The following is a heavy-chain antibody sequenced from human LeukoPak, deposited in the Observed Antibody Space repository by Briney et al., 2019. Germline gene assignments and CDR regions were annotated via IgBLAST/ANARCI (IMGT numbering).Heavy chain of an antibody. CDR2: ISASNGNT. J-gene: IGHJ4*02. CDR3: ARDHRYSSSFDY. V-gene: IGHV1-18*01. D-gene: IGHD6-13*01. Sequence: GSSVKVSCKASGGTFSSYGISWVRQAPGQGLEWMGWISASNGNTNYAQKLQGRVTMTTDTSTNTAYMELRSLGSDDTAVYYCARDHRYSSSFDYWGQGSLVTVSS. CDR1: GGTFSSYG.